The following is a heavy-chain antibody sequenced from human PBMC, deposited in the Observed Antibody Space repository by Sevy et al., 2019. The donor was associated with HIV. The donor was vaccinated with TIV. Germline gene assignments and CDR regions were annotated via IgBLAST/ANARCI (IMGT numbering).Heavy chain of an antibody. D-gene: IGHD3-22*01. CDR2: IYDSGST. CDR3: ASGENYYDSSGYPYFDY. V-gene: IGHV4-39*01. Sequence: SETLSLTCTVSGGSISSSSYYWGWIRQPPGKGLEWIGSIYDSGSTYYNPSLKSRVTISVDTSKNQFSLKLSSVTAADTAVYYCASGENYYDSSGYPYFDYWGQGTLVTVSS. J-gene: IGHJ4*02. CDR1: GGSISSSSYY.